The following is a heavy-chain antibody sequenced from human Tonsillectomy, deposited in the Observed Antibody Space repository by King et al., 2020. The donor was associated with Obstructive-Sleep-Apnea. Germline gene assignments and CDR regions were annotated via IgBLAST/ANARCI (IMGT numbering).Heavy chain of an antibody. CDR2: INHSGST. D-gene: IGHD1-26*01. V-gene: IGHV4-34*01. CDR3: ARKGAELRYWYFDL. CDR1: GGSFSGYY. Sequence: VQLQQWGAGLLKPSETLSLTCAVYGGSFSGYYWSWIRQPPGKGLEWIGEINHSGSTNYNPSLKSRVTISVDTSKNQFSLKLSSVTAADTAVFYCARKGAELRYWYFDLWGRGTLVTVSS. J-gene: IGHJ2*01.